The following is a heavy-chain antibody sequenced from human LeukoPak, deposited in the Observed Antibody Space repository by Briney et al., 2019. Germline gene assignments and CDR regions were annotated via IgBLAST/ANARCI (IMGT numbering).Heavy chain of an antibody. D-gene: IGHD1-26*01. J-gene: IGHJ4*02. CDR2: MRYDGSYK. Sequence: GGSLRLSCAASGCNFSSFGMHWVRQTPGKGLEWLTFMRYDGSYKTYIDSVKGRFTISRDNSKKTVYLHMNSLKTEDTAVYYCAKPLSGSPYYFDFWGQGTLVTVSS. V-gene: IGHV3-30*02. CDR1: GCNFSSFG. CDR3: AKPLSGSPYYFDF.